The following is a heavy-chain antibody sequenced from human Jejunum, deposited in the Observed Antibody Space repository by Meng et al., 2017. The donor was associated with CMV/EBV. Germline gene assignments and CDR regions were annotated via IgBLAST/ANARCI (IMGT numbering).Heavy chain of an antibody. V-gene: IGHV4-34*04. CDR2: KNKRGRK. J-gene: IGHJ6*02. D-gene: IGHD3-16*01. CDR3: ARVRWGRADA. Sequence: GKGKEWKGEKNKRGRKEKKKKKKRRATISLDTSKNHFSLKLSSVTAADTAVYYCARVRWGRADAWGQGTTVTVSS.